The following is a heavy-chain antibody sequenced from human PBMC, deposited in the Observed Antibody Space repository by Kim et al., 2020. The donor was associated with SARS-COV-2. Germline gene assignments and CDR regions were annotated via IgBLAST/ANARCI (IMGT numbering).Heavy chain of an antibody. V-gene: IGHV3-7*01. CDR3: ARDAGPIAVAGSRVGGS. D-gene: IGHD6-19*01. Sequence: GGSLRLSCAASGFTFSSYWMSWVRQAPGKGLEWVANIKQDGSEKYYVDSVKGRFTISRDNAKNSLYLQMNSLRAEDTAVYYCARDAGPIAVAGSRVGGSGVQGTLVTVSS. CDR2: IKQDGSEK. CDR1: GFTFSSYW. J-gene: IGHJ4*02.